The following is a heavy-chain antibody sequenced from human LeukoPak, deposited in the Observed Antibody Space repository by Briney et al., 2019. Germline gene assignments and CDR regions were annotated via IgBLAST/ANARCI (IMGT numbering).Heavy chain of an antibody. V-gene: IGHV3-33*01. J-gene: IGHJ1*01. Sequence: PGGSLRLSCAASGFTFSSYGMHWVRQAPGKGLEWVAVIWYDGSNKYYADSVKGRFTISRDNSKNTLYLQMNSLRAEDTAVYYCARASSSSSTGGYFQHWGQGTQVTVSS. CDR2: IWYDGSNK. CDR1: GFTFSSYG. CDR3: ARASSSSSTGGYFQH. D-gene: IGHD6-6*01.